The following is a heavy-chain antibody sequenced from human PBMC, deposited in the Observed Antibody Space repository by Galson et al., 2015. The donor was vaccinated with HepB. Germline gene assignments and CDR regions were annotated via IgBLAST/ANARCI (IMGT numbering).Heavy chain of an antibody. CDR1: GYTFTSYA. CDR2: INTNTGNP. V-gene: IGHV7-4-1*02. CDR3: ARECNDYYDAFDI. Sequence: SVKVSCKASGYTFTSYAMNWVRQAPGQGLEWMGWINTNTGNPTYAQGFTGRFVFSLDTSVSTAYLQISSLKAEDTALYYCARECNDYYDAFDISGQGTMVTVSS. J-gene: IGHJ3*02. D-gene: IGHD4-11*01.